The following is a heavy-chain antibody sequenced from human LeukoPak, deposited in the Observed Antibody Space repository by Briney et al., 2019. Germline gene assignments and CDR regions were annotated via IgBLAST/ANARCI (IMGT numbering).Heavy chain of an antibody. Sequence: GGSLRLSCAASKFIFSDYGMHWVRQAPGKGLEWVAFIWYDGSDEYYADSVKGRLTISRDNSKNTLYLQMNSLRAEDTAVYYCAKESFPPGYGDYAFDYWGQGTLVTVSS. V-gene: IGHV3-30*02. J-gene: IGHJ4*02. CDR3: AKESFPPGYGDYAFDY. CDR1: KFIFSDYG. CDR2: IWYDGSDE. D-gene: IGHD4-17*01.